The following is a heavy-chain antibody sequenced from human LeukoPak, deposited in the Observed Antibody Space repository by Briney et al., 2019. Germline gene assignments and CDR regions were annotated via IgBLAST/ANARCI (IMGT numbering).Heavy chain of an antibody. CDR3: ARENFGSGSYGDLTYFGY. CDR2: IKQDGSEK. J-gene: IGHJ4*02. V-gene: IGHV3-7*04. D-gene: IGHD3-10*01. CDR1: GFTVSSYW. Sequence: GGSLRLSCAASGFTVSSYWMSWVRQAPGKGLEWVANIKQDGSEKYYVDSVKGRFTISRDNAKNSLYLQMNSLRAEDTAVYYCARENFGSGSYGDLTYFGYWGQGTLVTVSS.